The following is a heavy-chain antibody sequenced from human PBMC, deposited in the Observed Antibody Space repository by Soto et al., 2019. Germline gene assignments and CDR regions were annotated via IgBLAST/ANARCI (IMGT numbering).Heavy chain of an antibody. CDR3: TEEVAGTGDFDY. J-gene: IGHJ4*02. Sequence: GGSLRLSCAASGFTLSNAWMSWVRQAPGKGLEWVGRINSKTDGRTTDYAAPVKGRFTISRDDSKNTLYLQMNSLKTEDTAVYYCTEEVAGTGDFDYWGQGTLVTVSS. D-gene: IGHD6-19*01. V-gene: IGHV3-15*01. CDR2: INSKTDGRTT. CDR1: GFTLSNAW.